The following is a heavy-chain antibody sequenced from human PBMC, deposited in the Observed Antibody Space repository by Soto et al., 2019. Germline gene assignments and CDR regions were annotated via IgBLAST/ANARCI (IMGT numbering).Heavy chain of an antibody. Sequence: GGSLRLSCAASGFTFSSYGMHWVRQAPGKGLEWVAVISYDGSNKYYADSVKGRFTISRDNSKNTLYLQMNSLRAEDTAVYYCAKDSHSSSWYRYYYYYMDVWGKGTTVTVSS. CDR3: AKDSHSSSWYRYYYYYMDV. J-gene: IGHJ6*03. CDR1: GFTFSSYG. CDR2: ISYDGSNK. D-gene: IGHD6-13*01. V-gene: IGHV3-30*18.